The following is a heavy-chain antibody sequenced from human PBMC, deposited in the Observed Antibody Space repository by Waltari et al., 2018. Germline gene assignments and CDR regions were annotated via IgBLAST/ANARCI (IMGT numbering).Heavy chain of an antibody. CDR3: ARDYGSGTYYYMDV. D-gene: IGHD3-10*01. V-gene: IGHV1-8*03. J-gene: IGHJ6*03. CDR2: MNPTSGST. CDR1: GYSFTSYN. Sequence: QVQLVQSGAEVKKPGASVKVSCKASGYSFTSYNINWVRQAAGQGLEWMGWMNPTSGSTGYAQKFQGRVTITRNTSIGTAYMELRSLRSEDTAVYYCARDYGSGTYYYMDVWGKGTTVTVSS.